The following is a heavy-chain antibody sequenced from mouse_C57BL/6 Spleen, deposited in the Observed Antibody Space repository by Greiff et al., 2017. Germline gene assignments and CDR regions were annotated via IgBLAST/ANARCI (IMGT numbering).Heavy chain of an antibody. CDR2: ISSGSSTI. CDR3: AGGLYGYDVRDYAMDY. Sequence: EVQVVESGGGLVKPGGSLKLSCAASGFTFSDYGMHWVRQAPEKGLEWVAYISSGSSTIYYADTVKGRFTISRDTTKNTLFLQMTSLRSEDTAMYYGAGGLYGYDVRDYAMDYWGQGTSVTVSS. CDR1: GFTFSDYG. J-gene: IGHJ4*01. D-gene: IGHD2-2*01. V-gene: IGHV5-17*01.